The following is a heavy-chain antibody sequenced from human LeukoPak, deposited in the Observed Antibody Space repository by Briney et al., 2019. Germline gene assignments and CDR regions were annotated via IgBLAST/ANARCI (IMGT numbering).Heavy chain of an antibody. V-gene: IGHV1-69*04. CDR1: GGTFSSCA. Sequence: SVKVSCKASGGTFSSCAISWVRQAPGQGLEWMGRIIPIFGIANYAQKFQGRVTITADKSTSTAYMELSSLRSEDTAVYYCAREGIASVRFDYWGQGTLVTVSS. CDR2: IIPIFGIA. D-gene: IGHD6-13*01. CDR3: AREGIASVRFDY. J-gene: IGHJ4*02.